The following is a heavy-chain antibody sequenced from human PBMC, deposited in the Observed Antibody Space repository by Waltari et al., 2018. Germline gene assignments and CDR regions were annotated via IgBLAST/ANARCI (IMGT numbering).Heavy chain of an antibody. D-gene: IGHD1-7*01. CDR3: ARRGEGGTTLYFDY. Sequence: QVQLVQSGAEVKKPGSSVKVSCKASGGTFSSYAISWVRQAPGQGLEWMGGISPIFGTANYAQKCQGRVTITTDESTSTAYMELSSLRSEDTAVYYCARRGEGGTTLYFDYWGQGTLVTVSS. CDR1: GGTFSSYA. J-gene: IGHJ4*02. V-gene: IGHV1-69*05. CDR2: ISPIFGTA.